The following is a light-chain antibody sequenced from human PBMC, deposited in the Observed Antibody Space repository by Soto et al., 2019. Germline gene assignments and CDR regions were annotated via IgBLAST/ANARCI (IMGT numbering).Light chain of an antibody. Sequence: QSALTQPASVSGSPGQSITISCTGTARDIGGYQFVSWYQQHPDKAPKLIIVDVTKRPSGISSRFSASKSGTTASLTISGLLPEDEAEYYCCSYVGATTYVFGSGTKVTVL. V-gene: IGLV2-14*03. CDR1: ARDIGGYQF. CDR3: CSYVGATTYV. CDR2: DVT. J-gene: IGLJ1*01.